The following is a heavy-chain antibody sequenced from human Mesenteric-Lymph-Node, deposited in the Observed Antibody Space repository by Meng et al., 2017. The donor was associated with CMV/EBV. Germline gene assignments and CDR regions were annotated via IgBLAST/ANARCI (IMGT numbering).Heavy chain of an antibody. CDR2: IYGNDGKI. V-gene: IGHV3-9*02. CDR3: AREGGTYYYYYGMDI. CDR1: GFTSPIYA. Sequence: SLKISCVASGFTSPIYAMHWVRQSPGKGLEWVSGIYGNDGKIGYADSVKGRFTISRDSAGNSLSLQMNSLKDEDTAVYYCAREGGTYYYYYGMDIWGQGTTVTVSS. D-gene: IGHD1-26*01. J-gene: IGHJ6*02.